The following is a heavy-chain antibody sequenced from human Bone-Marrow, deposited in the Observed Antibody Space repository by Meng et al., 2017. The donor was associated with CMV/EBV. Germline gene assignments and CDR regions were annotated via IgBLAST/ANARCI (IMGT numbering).Heavy chain of an antibody. D-gene: IGHD3-3*01. CDR3: ARVVTIFGVVNYY. V-gene: IGHV3-11*04. J-gene: IGHJ4*02. Sequence: GGSLRLSCAASGLNFRDYYLTWIRQAPGKGLEWISYISGSGSTIYYADSVKGRFTISRDNAKNSLYLQMNSLRAEDTAVYYCARVVTIFGVVNYYWGQGTLVTVSS. CDR1: GLNFRDYY. CDR2: ISGSGSTI.